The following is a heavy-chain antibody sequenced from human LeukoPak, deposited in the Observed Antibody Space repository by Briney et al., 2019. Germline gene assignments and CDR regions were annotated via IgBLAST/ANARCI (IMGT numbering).Heavy chain of an antibody. V-gene: IGHV3-73*01. Sequence: PGGSLRLSCAASGFTFSGSAMHWARQASGKGLEWVVRIRSKANSYATAYAASVKGRFTISRDDSKNTAYLQMNSLKTEDTAVYYCTRRDTAMVNFDYWGQGTLVTVSS. D-gene: IGHD5-18*01. CDR1: GFTFSGSA. CDR3: TRRDTAMVNFDY. J-gene: IGHJ4*02. CDR2: IRSKANSYAT.